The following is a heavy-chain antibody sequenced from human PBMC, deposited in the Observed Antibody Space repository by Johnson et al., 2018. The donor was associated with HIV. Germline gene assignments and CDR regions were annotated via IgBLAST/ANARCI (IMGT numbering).Heavy chain of an antibody. Sequence: QVLLVESGGGVVQPGRSLRLSCAASGFTFSSYAMHWVRQAPGKGLEWVAVISYDGSNKYYADSVKGRFTISRDNSKNTLYLQMNSLRAEDTAVYYCARGDYHDSSGYFSDAFDVWGQGTMVTVSS. CDR3: ARGDYHDSSGYFSDAFDV. CDR1: GFTFSSYA. CDR2: ISYDGSNK. J-gene: IGHJ3*01. D-gene: IGHD3-22*01. V-gene: IGHV3-30-3*01.